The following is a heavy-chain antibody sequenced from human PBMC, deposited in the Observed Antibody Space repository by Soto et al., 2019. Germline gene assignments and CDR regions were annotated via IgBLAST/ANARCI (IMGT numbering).Heavy chain of an antibody. V-gene: IGHV4-31*03. CDR3: ARSIAATAGAFDI. CDR1: GGSISSGGYY. J-gene: IGHJ3*02. Sequence: SETLSLTCTVSGGSISSGGYYWSWIRQHPGKGLEWIGYIYYSGSTYYNPSLKSRVTISVDTSKNQFSLKLSSVTAADTAVYYCARSIAATAGAFDIWGQGTMVTVTS. D-gene: IGHD6-6*01. CDR2: IYYSGST.